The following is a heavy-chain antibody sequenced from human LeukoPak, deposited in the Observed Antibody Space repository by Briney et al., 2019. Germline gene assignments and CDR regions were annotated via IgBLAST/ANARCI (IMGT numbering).Heavy chain of an antibody. Sequence: ASVKVSCKASGYTFTSYGISWVRQAPGQGLEWMGWISAYNGNTNYAQKLQGRVTMTADTSTSTTYMELRSLRSDDTAVYYCALIPYCTTATCYYFDFWGQGTLVTVSS. J-gene: IGHJ4*02. CDR1: GYTFTSYG. CDR3: ALIPYCTTATCYYFDF. D-gene: IGHD2-2*01. CDR2: ISAYNGNT. V-gene: IGHV1-18*01.